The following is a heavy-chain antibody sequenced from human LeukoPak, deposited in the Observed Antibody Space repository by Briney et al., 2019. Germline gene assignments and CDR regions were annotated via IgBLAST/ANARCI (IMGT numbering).Heavy chain of an antibody. D-gene: IGHD3-22*01. CDR1: GYTFTTHY. V-gene: IGHV1-46*01. CDR3: ARDMSRGLYYDSSYFDF. Sequence: ASVKVSCKASGYTFTTHYMHWLRQAPGQGLEWMGIINPSGGSTTYAQKFQGRVTVTRDMSTSTVYMEVSSLRSEDMAVYYCARDMSRGLYYDSSYFDFWGQGTLVTVSS. CDR2: INPSGGST. J-gene: IGHJ4*02.